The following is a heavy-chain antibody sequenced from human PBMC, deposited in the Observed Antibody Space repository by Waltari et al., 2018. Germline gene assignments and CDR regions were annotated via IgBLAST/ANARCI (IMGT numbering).Heavy chain of an antibody. Sequence: QVQLQESGPGLVKPSETLSLTCTVSGGSISSYYWSWIRQPAGKGLEWIGRIYTSGSTTYTPSLKRRCTMSVDTSKSQFSLKLGSVTAADTAVYYCARDPVGWDSSGYPYYYYYYYMDVWGKGTTVTVSS. CDR1: GGSISSYY. CDR3: ARDPVGWDSSGYPYYYYYYYMDV. J-gene: IGHJ6*03. D-gene: IGHD3-22*01. CDR2: IYTSGST. V-gene: IGHV4-4*07.